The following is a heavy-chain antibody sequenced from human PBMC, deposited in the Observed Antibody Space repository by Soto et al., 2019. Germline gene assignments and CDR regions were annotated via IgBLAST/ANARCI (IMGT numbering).Heavy chain of an antibody. CDR2: IYYSGST. Sequence: RSLTCTVSGGSVSSGSYYWSWIRQPPGKGLEWIGYIYYSGSTNYNPSLKSRVTISVDTSKNQFSLKLSSVTAADTAVYYCARAPGDIAARVDPYYYYGMDVWGQGTTVTVSS. J-gene: IGHJ6*02. CDR1: GGSVSSGSYY. CDR3: ARAPGDIAARVDPYYYYGMDV. V-gene: IGHV4-61*01. D-gene: IGHD6-6*01.